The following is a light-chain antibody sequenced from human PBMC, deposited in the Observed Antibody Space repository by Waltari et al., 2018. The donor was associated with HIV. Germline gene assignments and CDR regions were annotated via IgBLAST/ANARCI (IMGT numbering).Light chain of an antibody. V-gene: IGLV1-44*01. J-gene: IGLJ3*02. CDR1: SSNIGSNT. CDR2: SNM. Sequence: QSVLTQPPSASGTPGQRVTVSCSGSSSNIGSNTVTWFQQLPGTAPKLLIYSNMPRPLGVPDRFAGSKYGASASLAITGLQSEDEAHHYCAAWEDSRNGWVFGGGTKLTVL. CDR3: AAWEDSRNGWV.